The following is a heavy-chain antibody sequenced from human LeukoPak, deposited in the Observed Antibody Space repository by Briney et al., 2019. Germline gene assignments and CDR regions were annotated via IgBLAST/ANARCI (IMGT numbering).Heavy chain of an antibody. D-gene: IGHD3-10*01. J-gene: IGHJ6*02. V-gene: IGHV3-23*01. CDR1: GFTFSSYA. Sequence: PGGSLRLSCAASGFTFSSYAVSWVRQAPGKGLEWVSAISGSGGSTYYADSVKGRFTISRDNSKNTLYLQMNSLRAEDTAVYYCAKGFGEFPYYYYGMDVWGQGTTVTVSS. CDR3: AKGFGEFPYYYYGMDV. CDR2: ISGSGGST.